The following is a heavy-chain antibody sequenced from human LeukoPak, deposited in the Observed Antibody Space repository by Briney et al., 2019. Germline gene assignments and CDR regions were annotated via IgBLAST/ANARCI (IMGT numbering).Heavy chain of an antibody. CDR2: IYYIGSS. V-gene: IGHV4-59*01. J-gene: IGHJ5*02. CDR1: GASISSYC. D-gene: IGHD3-10*01. Sequence: SETLSLTCTISGASISSYCRRWIRQPPGKSLEWIGSIYYIGSSNNNPSLKSRATTSVDTSKSQFSLKLSSVTAAHTAVYDSARVQSRWFGELPPMLRNWFDPWGEETQVAVSS. CDR3: ARVQSRWFGELPPMLRNWFDP.